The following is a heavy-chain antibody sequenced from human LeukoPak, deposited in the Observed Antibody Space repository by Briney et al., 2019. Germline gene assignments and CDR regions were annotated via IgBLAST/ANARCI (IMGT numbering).Heavy chain of an antibody. CDR1: GYKFTSYG. CDR2: ISAYNGNT. D-gene: IGHD2-15*01. V-gene: IGHV1-18*01. Sequence: ASVKVSCKASGYKFTSYGLTWVRQAPGQGLEWMGWISAYNGNTNYAQKVQGRLTMTTDTTTNTAYMELRGLRSDDTAIYYCARGDSWNWFDPWGQGTLVTVSS. J-gene: IGHJ5*02. CDR3: ARGDSWNWFDP.